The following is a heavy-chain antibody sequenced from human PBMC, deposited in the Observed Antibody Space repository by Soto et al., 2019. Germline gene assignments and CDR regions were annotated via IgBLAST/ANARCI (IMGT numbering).Heavy chain of an antibody. D-gene: IGHD2-8*01. CDR3: ARGGNRYSTTAPGVGGFDF. CDR1: GVSISSSY. J-gene: IGHJ4*02. Sequence: SETLSLTCTVSGVSISSSYWSWLRQSPGTGLEWIGYIYYTGTTNYNPSLKRRVTISLDTGKNQFPLNVKSLTTAATAVYFCARGGNRYSTTAPGVGGFDFWGQGTLVTVSS. CDR2: IYYTGTT. V-gene: IGHV4-59*01.